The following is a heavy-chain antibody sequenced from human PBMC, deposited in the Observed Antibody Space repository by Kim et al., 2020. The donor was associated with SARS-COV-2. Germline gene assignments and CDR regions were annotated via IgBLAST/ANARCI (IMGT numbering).Heavy chain of an antibody. CDR2: IYYSGST. CDR3: ARRSVRGAYGMDV. CDR1: GGSISSSSYY. D-gene: IGHD3-10*01. J-gene: IGHJ6*02. Sequence: SETLSLTCTVSGGSISSSSYYWGWIRQPPGKGLEWIGSIYYSGSTYYNPSLKSRVTISVDTSKNQFSLKLSSVTAADTAVYYCARRSVRGAYGMDVWGQGTTVTVSS. V-gene: IGHV4-39*01.